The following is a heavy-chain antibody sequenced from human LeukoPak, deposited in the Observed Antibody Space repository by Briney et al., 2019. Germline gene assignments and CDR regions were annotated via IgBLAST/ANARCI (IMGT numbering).Heavy chain of an antibody. Sequence: PGGSLRLSCAASGFTFSNYAMSWVRQAPGKGLEWVSSICVSDGSTYYADSVKGRFTISRDNSKNTLYLQMNSLRAEDTAVYYCAKDQLRDYYDSSGYSDYWGQGTLVTVSS. V-gene: IGHV3-23*01. CDR1: GFTFSNYA. J-gene: IGHJ4*02. CDR2: ICVSDGST. CDR3: AKDQLRDYYDSSGYSDY. D-gene: IGHD3-22*01.